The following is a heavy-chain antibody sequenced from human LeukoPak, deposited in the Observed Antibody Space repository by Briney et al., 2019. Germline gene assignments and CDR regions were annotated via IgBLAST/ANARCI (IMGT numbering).Heavy chain of an antibody. J-gene: IGHJ4*02. Sequence: GGSLRLSCAASGFTFGSYAMSWVRQAPGKGLEWVSAISGSGGSTYYADSVKGRFTISRDNSKNTLYLQMNSLRAEDTAVYYCAKDTKSLYYSPNFDYWGQGTLVTVSS. V-gene: IGHV3-23*01. CDR1: GFTFGSYA. CDR3: AKDTKSLYYSPNFDY. D-gene: IGHD3-10*01. CDR2: ISGSGGST.